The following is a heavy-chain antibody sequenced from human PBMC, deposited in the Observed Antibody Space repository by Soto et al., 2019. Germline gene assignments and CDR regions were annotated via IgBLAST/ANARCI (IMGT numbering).Heavy chain of an antibody. CDR1: GYTFTSYG. CDR2: ISAYNGNT. V-gene: IGHV1-18*01. J-gene: IGHJ6*04. CDR3: AKYNPPLTTETTNYYSYGRDV. Sequence: ASVKVSCKASGYTFTSYGISWVRQAPGQGLEWMGWISAYNGNTNYAQKLQGRVTMTTDTSTSTAYMELRSLRSDDTAVYYCAKYNPPLTTETTNYYSYGRDVWGKGTTVTVSP. D-gene: IGHD4-4*01.